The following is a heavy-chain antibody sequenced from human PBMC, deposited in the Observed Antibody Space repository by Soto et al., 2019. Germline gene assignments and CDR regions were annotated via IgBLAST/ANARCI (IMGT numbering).Heavy chain of an antibody. CDR2: IRSKANSYAT. V-gene: IGHV3-73*01. J-gene: IGHJ4*02. D-gene: IGHD2-21*02. CDR3: TTVTDHFGN. CDR1: GFTFSGSA. Sequence: EVQLVESGGGLVQPGGSLKLSCAASGFTFSGSAMHWVRQASGKGLEWVGRIRSKANSYATAYAESVQGRFTISRDDSKNTAYLQMNSLSTGDTAVYYCTTVTDHFGNWGQGTLVTVSS.